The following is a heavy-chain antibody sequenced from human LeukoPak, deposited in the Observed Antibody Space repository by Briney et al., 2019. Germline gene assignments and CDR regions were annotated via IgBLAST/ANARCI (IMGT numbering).Heavy chain of an antibody. CDR3: ARDRGYCSGGSCYPDYFDY. Sequence: GRSLRLSCAASGFTFSSYGMHWVRQAPGKGLEWVAVISYDGSNKYYADSVKGRFTISRDNSKNTLYLQMNSLRAEDTAVYYCARDRGYCSGGSCYPDYFDYWGQGTLVTVSS. J-gene: IGHJ4*02. CDR1: GFTFSSYG. V-gene: IGHV3-30*03. CDR2: ISYDGSNK. D-gene: IGHD2-15*01.